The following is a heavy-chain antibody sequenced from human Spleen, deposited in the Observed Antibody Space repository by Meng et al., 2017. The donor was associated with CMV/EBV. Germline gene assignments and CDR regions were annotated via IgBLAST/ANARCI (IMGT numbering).Heavy chain of an antibody. V-gene: IGHV4-39*01. CDR2: IYYSGST. Sequence: SETLSLTCTVSGGSISSSSYYWGWIRQPPGKGLEWIGSIYYSGSTYYNPSLESRVTISVDTSQTQFSLKLSSVTAADTAVYYCALTMDNWFDPWGQGTPVTVSS. CDR3: ALTMDNWFDP. D-gene: IGHD3-10*01. J-gene: IGHJ5*02. CDR1: GGSISSSSYY.